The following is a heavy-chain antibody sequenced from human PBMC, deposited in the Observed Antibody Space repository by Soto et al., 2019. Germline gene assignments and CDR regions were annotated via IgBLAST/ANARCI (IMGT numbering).Heavy chain of an antibody. J-gene: IGHJ4*02. V-gene: IGHV1-3*01. CDR2: INAGNGNT. CDR1: GYTFSSHA. Sequence: QVQLVQSGAEVKKPGASVKVSCKASGYTFSSHAMHWVRQAPGQRLEWMGWINAGNGNTKYSQNFQGRVAITRDTSASTAYSGLRSLRSEATAVYYCARDGARITVFGVVYYFDYWGQGTLVTVSS. CDR3: ARDGARITVFGVVYYFDY. D-gene: IGHD3-3*01.